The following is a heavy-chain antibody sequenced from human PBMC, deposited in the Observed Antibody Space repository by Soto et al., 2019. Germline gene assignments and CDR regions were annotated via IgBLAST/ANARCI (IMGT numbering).Heavy chain of an antibody. Sequence: EVQLLESGGGLVQPGGSLRLSCAVSGFTFSSYAMSWVRQAPGKGLEWVSGISGRDGSRYYADSVKGRFAISRDNFKNTPYMQRNSLRAEDTAVYYCAKSGSITIFGVVLEYGYIVLGVRGTMVVVSS. CDR1: GFTFSSYA. J-gene: IGHJ2*01. CDR2: ISGRDGSR. V-gene: IGHV3-23*01. CDR3: AKSGSITIFGVVLEYGYIVL. D-gene: IGHD3-3*01.